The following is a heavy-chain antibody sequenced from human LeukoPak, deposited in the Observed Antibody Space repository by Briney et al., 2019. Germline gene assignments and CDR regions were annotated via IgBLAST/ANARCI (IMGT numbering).Heavy chain of an antibody. J-gene: IGHJ5*02. CDR3: ARDRYDYVWGSYRLNWFDP. CDR2: TYYRSKWYN. D-gene: IGHD3-16*02. CDR1: GDSVSGNSAA. Sequence: SQTLSLTCAISGDSVSGNSAAWNWIRQSPSRGLEWLGRTYYRSKWYNDYAVSVKSRITINPDTSKNQFSLQLNSVTPEDTAVYYCARDRYDYVWGSYRLNWFDPWGQGTLVTVSS. V-gene: IGHV6-1*01.